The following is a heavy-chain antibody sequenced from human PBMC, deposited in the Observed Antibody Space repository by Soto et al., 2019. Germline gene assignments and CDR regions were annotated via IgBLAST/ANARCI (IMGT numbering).Heavy chain of an antibody. CDR2: IYYNGSP. CDR1: FGSISSSTYY. CDR3: ASGTYSVGSSYYYFDY. V-gene: IGHV4-39*01. J-gene: IGHJ4*02. Sequence: SETLSLTCTVSFGSISSSTYYWGWIRQPPGKGLEWIGSIYYNGSPYYNPTLRSRLTISVDTSKNQFSLKLNSVTAADTAVYYCASGTYSVGSSYYYFDYWGQGTLVTVSS. D-gene: IGHD1-26*01.